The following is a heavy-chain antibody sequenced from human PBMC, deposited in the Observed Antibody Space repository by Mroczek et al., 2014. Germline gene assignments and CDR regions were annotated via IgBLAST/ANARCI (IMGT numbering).Heavy chain of an antibody. CDR1: GFTFSSYA. D-gene: IGHD3-9*01. Sequence: VQLVESGGGFVQPGGSLRLSCAASGFTFSSYAMNWVRQAPGKGLEWVSRITSGSSTYYADFAKGRFTISRDNSKNTLYLQMNSLRAEDTAVYYCVGYYISKDYYSFDYWARNLVTVSS. J-gene: IGHJ4*03. CDR3: VGYYISKDYYSFDY. CDR2: ITSGSST. V-gene: IGHV3-23*04.